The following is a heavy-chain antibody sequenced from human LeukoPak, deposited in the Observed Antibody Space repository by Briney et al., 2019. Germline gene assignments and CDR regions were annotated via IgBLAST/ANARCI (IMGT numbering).Heavy chain of an antibody. CDR2: IYYSGST. V-gene: IGHV4-39*01. D-gene: IGHD2-2*02. CDR3: AAETRVVVVPAAIRGNWFDP. J-gene: IGHJ5*02. Sequence: AETLSLTCTVSGGSIGNGSCYWGWMHQPPGKGLEWIGSIYYSGSTYYNPSLKSRVTISVDTSKNEFSLKLSSVTAADTAVYYCAAETRVVVVPAAIRGNWFDPWGQGTLVTVS. CDR1: GGSIGNGSCY.